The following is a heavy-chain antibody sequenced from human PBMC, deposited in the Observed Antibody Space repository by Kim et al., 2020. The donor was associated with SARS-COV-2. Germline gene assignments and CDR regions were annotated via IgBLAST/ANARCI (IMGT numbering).Heavy chain of an antibody. Sequence: GSNNYNPSLKSRVTISVNTTKNQFSLKLSSVTAADTAVYYCASGDLGAYYWGQGTLVTVSS. V-gene: IGHV4-34*01. CDR3: ASGDLGAYY. J-gene: IGHJ4*02. CDR2: GSN. D-gene: IGHD2-21*01.